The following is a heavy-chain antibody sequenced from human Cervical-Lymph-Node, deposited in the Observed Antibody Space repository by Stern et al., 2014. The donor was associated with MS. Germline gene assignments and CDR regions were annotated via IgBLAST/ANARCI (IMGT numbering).Heavy chain of an antibody. CDR1: GYTFTTYG. CDR3: ATYAPMVTTDFDY. V-gene: IGHV7-4-1*02. D-gene: IGHD4-17*01. Sequence: QVQLVQSGSELKKPGASVKVSCKASGYTFTTYGMNWVRQAPGQGLEWMGWINTNTGHPTYAQAFTGRFVFSLDTSVTTAYLQIRSLKAEDTAVYYGATYAPMVTTDFDYWGQGTLVTVSS. J-gene: IGHJ4*02. CDR2: INTNTGHP.